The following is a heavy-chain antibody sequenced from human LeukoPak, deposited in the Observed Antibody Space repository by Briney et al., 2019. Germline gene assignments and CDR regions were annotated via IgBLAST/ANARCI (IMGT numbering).Heavy chain of an antibody. CDR2: IYPGDSDT. D-gene: IGHD5-18*01. V-gene: IGHV5-51*01. CDR1: GYSFTSYW. CDR3: ARGQRGDTAYLDY. J-gene: IGHJ4*02. Sequence: GETLQISCKGSGYSFTSYWIGWVRQMPGKGLEWMGIIYPGDSDTRYSPSFQGQVTISADKSISTAYLQWSSLKASDTAMYYCARGQRGDTAYLDYWGQGTLVTVSS.